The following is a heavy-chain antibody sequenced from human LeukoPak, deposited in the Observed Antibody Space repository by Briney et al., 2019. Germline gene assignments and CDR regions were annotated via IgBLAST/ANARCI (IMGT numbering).Heavy chain of an antibody. J-gene: IGHJ4*02. Sequence: GGSLRLSCAASGFTFSSCAMSWVRQAPGKGLEWVSAISGSGGSTYYADSVKGRFTISRDNSKNTLYLQMNSLRAEDTAVYYCAKNRLRDNYGDNLNWGQGTLVTVSS. CDR2: ISGSGGST. D-gene: IGHD4-17*01. V-gene: IGHV3-23*01. CDR3: AKNRLRDNYGDNLN. CDR1: GFTFSSCA.